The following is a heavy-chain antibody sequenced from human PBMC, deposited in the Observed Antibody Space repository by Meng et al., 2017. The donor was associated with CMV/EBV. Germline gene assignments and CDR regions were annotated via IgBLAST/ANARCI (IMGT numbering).Heavy chain of an antibody. Sequence: GGSLRLSCAASGFTFSSYAMHWVRQAPGKGLEWVAFIRYDGSNKYYADSVKGRFTISRDNSKNTLYLQMNSLRAEDTAVYYCAKDKGEDDYSNEGGLIDYWGQGTLVTVSS. CDR3: AKDKGEDDYSNEGGLIDY. CDR2: IRYDGSNK. V-gene: IGHV3-30*02. CDR1: GFTFSSYA. J-gene: IGHJ4*02. D-gene: IGHD4-11*01.